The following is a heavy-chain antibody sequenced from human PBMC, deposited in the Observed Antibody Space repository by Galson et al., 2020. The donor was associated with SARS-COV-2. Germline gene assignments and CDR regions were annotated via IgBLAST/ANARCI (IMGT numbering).Heavy chain of an antibody. V-gene: IGHV3-33*01. CDR1: GFTFSNYG. D-gene: IGHD3-16*01. CDR3: ARDPTGGNGYFDY. CDR2: IWYDGSNK. Sequence: GGSLRLSCAESGFTFSNYGMHWVRQAPGKGLEWVAVIWYDGSNKYYRDSVKGRFTISRDNSKNTLYLQMNSLRAEDTAVYYCARDPTGGNGYFDYWGQGTLVTVSS. J-gene: IGHJ4*02.